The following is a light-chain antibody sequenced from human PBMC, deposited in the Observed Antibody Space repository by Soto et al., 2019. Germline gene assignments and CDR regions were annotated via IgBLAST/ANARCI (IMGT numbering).Light chain of an antibody. J-gene: IGKJ1*01. Sequence: DIVMTQSPLSLPVTPGEPASISCKSSQSLRHSNGYNYLDWYLQKPGQSPQLLISLGSNRASGVPDRFSGSGSGTDFTLKISRVEAEDVGIYYCLQALRSPPTFGQGTKVEIK. CDR2: LGS. CDR1: QSLRHSNGYNY. CDR3: LQALRSPPT. V-gene: IGKV2-28*01.